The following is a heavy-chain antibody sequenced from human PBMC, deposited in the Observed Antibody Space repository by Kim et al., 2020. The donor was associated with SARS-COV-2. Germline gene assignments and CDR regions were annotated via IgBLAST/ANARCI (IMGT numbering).Heavy chain of an antibody. CDR3: ARDISFIVVVPAATGWFDP. J-gene: IGHJ5*02. Sequence: ASVKVSCKASGYTFTSYGISWVRQAPGQGLEWMGWISAYNGNTNYAQKLQGRVTMTTDTSTSTAYMELRSLRSDDTAVYYCARDISFIVVVPAATGWFDPWGQGTLVTVSS. CDR2: ISAYNGNT. CDR1: GYTFTSYG. V-gene: IGHV1-18*01. D-gene: IGHD2-2*01.